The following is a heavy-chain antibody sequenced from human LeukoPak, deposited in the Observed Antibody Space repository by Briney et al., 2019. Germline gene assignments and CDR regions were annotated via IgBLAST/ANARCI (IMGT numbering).Heavy chain of an antibody. CDR3: AREATYYYGSGSYYNPNYFDY. V-gene: IGHV3-21*01. Sequence: PGGSLRLSCAASGFTFSSYSMNWVRQAPGKGLEWVSSISSSSSYIYYADSVKGRFTISRDNAKNSLYLQMNSLRAEDTAVYYCAREATYYYGSGSYYNPNYFDYWGQGTLVTVSS. CDR1: GFTFSSYS. J-gene: IGHJ4*02. CDR2: ISSSSSYI. D-gene: IGHD3-10*01.